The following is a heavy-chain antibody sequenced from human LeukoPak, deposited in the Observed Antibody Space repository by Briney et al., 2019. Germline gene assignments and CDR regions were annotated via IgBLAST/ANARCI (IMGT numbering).Heavy chain of an antibody. D-gene: IGHD4-23*01. J-gene: IGHJ5*02. CDR1: GGSISSSSYY. CDR3: ARHDYGGVNWFDP. CDR2: IYYSGST. Sequence: SETLSRTCTVSGGSISSSSYYWGWIRQPPGKGLEWIGSIYYSGSTYYNPSHKSRVTISVDTSKKQFSLKLSSVTAADTAVYYCARHDYGGVNWFDPWGQGTLVTVSS. V-gene: IGHV4-39*01.